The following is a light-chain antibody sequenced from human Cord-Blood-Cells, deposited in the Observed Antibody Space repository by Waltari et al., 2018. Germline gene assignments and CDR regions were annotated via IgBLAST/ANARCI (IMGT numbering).Light chain of an antibody. CDR2: EGS. V-gene: IGLV2-23*01. Sequence: QSALTQPASVSGSPGQSITISCTGTSSDVGSYDFVSWYQQHPGKAPKLMVYEGSKRPSRVSNRFSGSKTGNTSSLTISGLQAEDEADYYCCSYPGSSTYLAFGGGTKLTVL. CDR1: SSDVGSYDF. CDR3: CSYPGSSTYLA. J-gene: IGLJ2*01.